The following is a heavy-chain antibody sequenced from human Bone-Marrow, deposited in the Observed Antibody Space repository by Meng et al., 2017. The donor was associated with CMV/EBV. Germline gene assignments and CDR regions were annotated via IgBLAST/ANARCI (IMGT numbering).Heavy chain of an antibody. CDR2: IDWDDDK. CDR1: GFSLSTNQIR. J-gene: IGHJ4*02. D-gene: IGHD6-6*01. CDR3: ARMTSSSSGFDY. Sequence: SGHTLVKPTQTLTLTCTFSGFSLSTNQIRVSWIRQPPGKALEWLARIDWDDDKFYSTSLKTRLTISKGTSKNQVVLTMTNMDPVDTATYYCARMTSSSSGFDYWGQGTLVTVSS. V-gene: IGHV2-70D*14.